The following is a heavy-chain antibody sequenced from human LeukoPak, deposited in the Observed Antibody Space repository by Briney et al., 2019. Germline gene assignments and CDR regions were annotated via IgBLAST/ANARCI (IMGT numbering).Heavy chain of an antibody. CDR3: AKGVRQWLVRYYYYYYMDV. J-gene: IGHJ6*03. D-gene: IGHD6-19*01. CDR2: ISSTGGTT. Sequence: GGSLRLSCAASGITFSSYGMSWVRQAPGKGLEWVSSISSTGGTTYYADSVKGRFTISRDNSKNTLYLQMNSLRAEDTAVYYCAKGVRQWLVRYYYYYYMDVWGKGTTVTVSS. V-gene: IGHV3-23*01. CDR1: GITFSSYG.